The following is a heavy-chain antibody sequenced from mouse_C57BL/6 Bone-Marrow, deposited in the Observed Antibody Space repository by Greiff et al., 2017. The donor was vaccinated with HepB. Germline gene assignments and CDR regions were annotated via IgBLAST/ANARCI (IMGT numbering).Heavy chain of an antibody. CDR1: GYSITSGYY. V-gene: IGHV3-6*01. CDR2: ISYDGSN. CDR3: ARGKGIYDGSYYAMDY. Sequence: DVKLQESGPGLVKPSQSLSLTCSVTGYSITSGYYWNWIRQFPGNKLEWMGYISYDGSNNYNPSLENRISITRDTSKNQFFLKLNSVTTEDTATYYCARGKGIYDGSYYAMDYWGQGTSVTVSS. D-gene: IGHD2-3*01. J-gene: IGHJ4*01.